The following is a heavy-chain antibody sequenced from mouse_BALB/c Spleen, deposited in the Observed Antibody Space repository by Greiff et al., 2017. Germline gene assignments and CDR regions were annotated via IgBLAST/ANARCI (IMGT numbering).Heavy chain of an antibody. Sequence: QVQLQQSGAELARSGASVKLSCKASVYTFGSYWMQWVNQRPGQGLEWIGAIYPGDGDTRYTQKFKGKATLTADKSSSTAYMQLSSLASEDSAVYYCARDGSRDAMDYWGQGTSVTVSS. V-gene: IGHV1-87*01. D-gene: IGHD1-1*01. CDR1: VYTFGSYW. J-gene: IGHJ4*01. CDR3: ARDGSRDAMDY. CDR2: IYPGDGDT.